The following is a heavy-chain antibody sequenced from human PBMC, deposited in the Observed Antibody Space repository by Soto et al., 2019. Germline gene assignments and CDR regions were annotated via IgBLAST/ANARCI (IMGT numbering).Heavy chain of an antibody. J-gene: IGHJ3*01. V-gene: IGHV1-2*04. CDR2: INPNSGGT. D-gene: IGHD4-17*01. CDR1: GYTFTGYY. Sequence: ASVKVSCKASGYTFTGYYMHWVRQAPGQGLEWMGWINPNSGGTNYAQKFQGWVTMTRDTSISTAYMELSRLRSDDTAVYYCARAATVVTPWAFDFWGRGTMVTVSS. CDR3: ARAATVVTPWAFDF.